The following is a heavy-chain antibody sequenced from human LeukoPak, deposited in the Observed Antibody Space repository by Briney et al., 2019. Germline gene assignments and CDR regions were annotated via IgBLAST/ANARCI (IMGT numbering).Heavy chain of an antibody. Sequence: PGGSLRLSCAASGFTFSDYYMSWIRQAPGKGLEWVSYISSSGNIIYSADSVKVRFTISRYNAKNSLYLQINSLRAEDTAVYYCARATAADTAMIYLDYWGQGTLVTVSS. J-gene: IGHJ4*02. D-gene: IGHD5-18*01. CDR2: ISSSGNII. CDR1: GFTFSDYY. V-gene: IGHV3-11*01. CDR3: ARATAADTAMIYLDY.